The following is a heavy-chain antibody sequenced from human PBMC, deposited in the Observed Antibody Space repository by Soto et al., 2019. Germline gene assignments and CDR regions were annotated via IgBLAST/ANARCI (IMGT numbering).Heavy chain of an antibody. V-gene: IGHV4-61*01. CDR3: ARDSSITYYYGMDV. J-gene: IGHJ6*02. D-gene: IGHD3-16*01. Sequence: SETLSLTCTVSGGSVSSGSYYWSWIRQPPGKGLEWIGYIYYSGSTNYNPSLKSRVTISVDTSKNQFSLKLSSVTAADSAVYYCARDSSITYYYGMDVWGQGTTVTVS. CDR2: IYYSGST. CDR1: GGSVSSGSYY.